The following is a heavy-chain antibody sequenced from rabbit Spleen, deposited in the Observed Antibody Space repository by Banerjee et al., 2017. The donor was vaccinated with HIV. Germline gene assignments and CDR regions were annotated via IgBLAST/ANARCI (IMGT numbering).Heavy chain of an antibody. D-gene: IGHD8-1*01. CDR2: IYAGSSNNA. Sequence: QEQLEESGGDLVKPEGSLTLTCTASGFSFSSSYDMCWVRQAPGKGLEWIACIYAGSSNNAYSAPWAKGRFTISKTSSTTVTLQMTSLTAADTATYFCARDTGSSFSSYGMDLWGQGTLVTVS. J-gene: IGHJ6*01. CDR3: ARDTGSSFSSYGMDL. V-gene: IGHV1S45*01. CDR1: GFSFSSSYD.